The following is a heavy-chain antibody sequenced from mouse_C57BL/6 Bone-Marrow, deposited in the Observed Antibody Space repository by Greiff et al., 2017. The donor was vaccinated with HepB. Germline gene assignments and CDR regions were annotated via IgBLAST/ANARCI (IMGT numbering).Heavy chain of an antibody. CDR1: GFTFSDYY. Sequence: EVMLVESEGGLVQPGSSMKLSCTASGFTFSDYYMAWVRQVPEKGLEWVANINYDGSSTYYLDSLKSRFIISRDNAKNILYLQMSSLKSEDTATYYCARDIWGFDVWGTGTTVTVSS. J-gene: IGHJ1*03. CDR2: INYDGSST. V-gene: IGHV5-16*01. CDR3: ARDIWGFDV.